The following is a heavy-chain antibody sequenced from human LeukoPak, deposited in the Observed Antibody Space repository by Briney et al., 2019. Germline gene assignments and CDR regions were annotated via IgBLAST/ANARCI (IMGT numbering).Heavy chain of an antibody. CDR3: ARDRFRSGYDGQDVYYMDV. D-gene: IGHD5-12*01. J-gene: IGHJ6*03. CDR2: IYYSGST. Sequence: NPSETLSLTCTVSGGSISSSSYYWGWLRQPPGKGLEWIGSIYYSGSTYYNPSLKSRATISVDTSKNHFSVKLSSVTASVTAAYYCARDRFRSGYDGQDVYYMDVWGKGTTVTISS. CDR1: GGSISSSSYY. V-gene: IGHV4-39*02.